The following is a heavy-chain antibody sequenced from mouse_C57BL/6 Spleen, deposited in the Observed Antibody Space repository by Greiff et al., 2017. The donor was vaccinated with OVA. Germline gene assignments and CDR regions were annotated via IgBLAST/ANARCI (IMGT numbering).Heavy chain of an antibody. CDR2: IDPNSGGT. CDR3: AREGDYYGSISFAY. J-gene: IGHJ3*01. D-gene: IGHD1-1*01. V-gene: IGHV1-72*01. Sequence: QVQLQQPGAELVKPGASVKLSCKASGYTFTSYWLHWVKQRPGRGLEWIGRIDPNSGGTKYNEKFQSKGNLTVDKPSSTAYLQLSSRHSQDSAVYYCAREGDYYGSISFAYWGKGTLVTVSA. CDR1: GYTFTSYW.